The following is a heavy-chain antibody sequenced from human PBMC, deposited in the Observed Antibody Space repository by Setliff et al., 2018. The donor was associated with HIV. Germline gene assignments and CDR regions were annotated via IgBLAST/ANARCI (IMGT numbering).Heavy chain of an antibody. CDR1: GGSISSGGYS. Sequence: SETLSLTCSVSGGSISSGGYSWSWIRQPPGKGLEWIGYIYHSGSTSYNPSLKSRVTISVDRYKNQFYLKLSSVTAADTAMYHCARLRWELLAGAYYFDSWGQGTLVTVSS. CDR3: ARLRWELLAGAYYFDS. CDR2: IYHSGST. D-gene: IGHD2-15*01. J-gene: IGHJ4*02. V-gene: IGHV4-30-2*01.